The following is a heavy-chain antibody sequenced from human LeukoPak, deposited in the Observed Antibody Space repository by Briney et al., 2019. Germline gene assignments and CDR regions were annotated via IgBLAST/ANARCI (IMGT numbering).Heavy chain of an antibody. V-gene: IGHV4-4*02. CDR1: GGSISSSNW. CDR3: ARQTGSGLFTLP. D-gene: IGHD3/OR15-3a*01. Sequence: PSGTLSLTCAVSGGSISSSNWWSWVRQPPGKGLEWIGEIYHSGSTNYNASLKSRVTIVIDTSKNQISLRLTSVTATDTAMYYCARQTGSGLFTLPGGQGTLVTVSS. CDR2: IYHSGST. J-gene: IGHJ4*02.